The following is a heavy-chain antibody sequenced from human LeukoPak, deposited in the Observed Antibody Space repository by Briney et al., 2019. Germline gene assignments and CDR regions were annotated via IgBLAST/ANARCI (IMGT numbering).Heavy chain of an antibody. D-gene: IGHD5-18*01. J-gene: IGHJ4*02. Sequence: AGGSLRLSCTVSGFTVTSNYLVWVRRAPGKGLEWVPIIYSAGSAYYADSVKGRFTVSRDNSKNTLYLQMNSLRAEDTAVYYCARGASGYSYGWGQGTLVTVSS. CDR3: ARGASGYSYG. V-gene: IGHV3-66*01. CDR2: IYSAGSA. CDR1: GFTVTSNY.